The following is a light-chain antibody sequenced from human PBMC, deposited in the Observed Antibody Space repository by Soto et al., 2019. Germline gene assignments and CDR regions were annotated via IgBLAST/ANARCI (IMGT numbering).Light chain of an antibody. CDR2: GNS. J-gene: IGLJ2*01. CDR1: GSNIGAGYE. V-gene: IGLV1-40*01. Sequence: QSVLTQPPSVSGAPGQRVSISCTGSGSNIGAGYEVHWYQQLPGTAPKLLIYGNSNRPSGVPDRFSGSKSGTSAPLAITGLQTEDEADYYCQSYDNGLSGVVFGGGTQLTVL. CDR3: QSYDNGLSGVV.